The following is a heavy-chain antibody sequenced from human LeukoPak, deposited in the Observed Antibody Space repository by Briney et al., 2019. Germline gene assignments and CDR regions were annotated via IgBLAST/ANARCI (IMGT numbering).Heavy chain of an antibody. Sequence: GGSLRLSCAASGFTFSSDAMSGVRGAPGEGVEWVSAISGSGGSTYYADSVKGRFTISRDNSNHPLYLQINSLRAEDTAVYYCAKMGTAPAGPYWGQGTLVTVSS. CDR3: AKMGTAPAGPY. J-gene: IGHJ1*01. V-gene: IGHV3-23*01. CDR2: ISGSGGST. D-gene: IGHD2-21*02. CDR1: GFTFSSDA.